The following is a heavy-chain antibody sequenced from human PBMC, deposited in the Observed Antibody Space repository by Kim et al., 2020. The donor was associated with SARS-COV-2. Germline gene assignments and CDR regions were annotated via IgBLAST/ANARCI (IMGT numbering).Heavy chain of an antibody. Sequence: ASVTGRLPISRDKSKSTLYLQMMSLGAEDTAVYYCAKHYGSGSGTDYFDSWGQGTLVTVSS. D-gene: IGHD3-10*01. CDR3: AKHYGSGSGTDYFDS. J-gene: IGHJ4*02. V-gene: IGHV3-23*01.